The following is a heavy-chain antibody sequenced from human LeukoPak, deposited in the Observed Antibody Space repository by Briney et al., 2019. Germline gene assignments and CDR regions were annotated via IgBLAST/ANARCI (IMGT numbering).Heavy chain of an antibody. V-gene: IGHV4-59*10. CDR1: GGSFSGYY. CDR3: ARVARLYSSGWYDGWFDP. Sequence: SETLSLTCAVYGGSFSGYYWSWIRQPAGKGLEWIGRIYTSGSTNYNPSLKSRVTMSVDTSKNQFSLKLSSVTAADTAVYYCARVARLYSSGWYDGWFDPWGQGTLVTVSS. D-gene: IGHD6-19*01. CDR2: IYTSGST. J-gene: IGHJ5*02.